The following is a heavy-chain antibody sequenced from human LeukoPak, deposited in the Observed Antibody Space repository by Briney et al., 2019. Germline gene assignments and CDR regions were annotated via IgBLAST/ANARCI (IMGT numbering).Heavy chain of an antibody. D-gene: IGHD3-3*01. Sequence: GGSLRLSCTVSGYTFSNSWMSWFRQAPGKGLVWVASINQDGSDKHYGESLKGRFTISRDSAKNSLYLQMNCLSAADTAVYYCARTDYDFWSGTDHSIDYWGQGSLVTVSS. J-gene: IGHJ4*02. CDR1: GYTFSNSW. CDR3: ARTDYDFWSGTDHSIDY. CDR2: INQDGSDK. V-gene: IGHV3-7*03.